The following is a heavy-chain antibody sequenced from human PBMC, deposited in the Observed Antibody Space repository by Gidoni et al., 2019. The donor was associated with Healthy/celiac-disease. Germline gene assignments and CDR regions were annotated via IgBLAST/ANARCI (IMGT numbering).Heavy chain of an antibody. CDR1: VGSISSSSYH. D-gene: IGHD6-13*01. J-gene: IGHJ1*01. Sequence: QLQLQASVPGPVKPSDTLSLPCTLSVGSISSSSYHWGWIRQPPGKGLEWIGGIDYSGSTYYNPSIKSRVTISVDTSKNQCSLKLSYVTAADTAVYYCARHGFVVLAEAVLYFQHWGQGTLVTVSS. CDR2: IDYSGST. V-gene: IGHV4-39*01. CDR3: ARHGFVVLAEAVLYFQH.